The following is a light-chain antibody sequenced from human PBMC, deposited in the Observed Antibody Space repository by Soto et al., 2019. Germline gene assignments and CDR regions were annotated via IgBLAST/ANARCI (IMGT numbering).Light chain of an antibody. CDR3: AAWDDSLSGYV. CDR1: SSNIGSNY. J-gene: IGLJ1*01. CDR2: SNN. Sequence: QSAVTQPPSASGSPGQRVTISCSGSSSNIGSNYVYWYQQLPGTAPKLLIYSNNQRPSGVPDRFSGSKSGTSASLAISGLRSEDEADYYCAAWDDSLSGYVFGTGTKVTVL. V-gene: IGLV1-47*02.